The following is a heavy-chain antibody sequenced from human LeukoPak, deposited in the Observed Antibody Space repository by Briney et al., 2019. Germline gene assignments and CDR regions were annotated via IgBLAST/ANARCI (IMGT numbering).Heavy chain of an antibody. D-gene: IGHD3-10*01. CDR1: GGSFSGYY. CDR3: ARVSNYYGSGSYPTTDAFDI. CDR2: INHSGST. Sequence: SETLSLTCAVYGGSFSGYYWSWIRQPPGKGLEWIGEINHSGSTNYNPSLKSRVTISVDTSKNQFSLKLSSVTAADTAVYYCARVSNYYGSGSYPTTDAFDIWGQGTMVTVSS. V-gene: IGHV4-34*01. J-gene: IGHJ3*02.